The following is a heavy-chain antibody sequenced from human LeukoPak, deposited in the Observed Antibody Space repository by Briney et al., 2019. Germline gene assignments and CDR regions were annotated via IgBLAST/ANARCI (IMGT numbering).Heavy chain of an antibody. J-gene: IGHJ3*02. CDR2: IYYSGST. Sequence: SETLSLTCTVSGGSISSYYWSWIRQPPGKGLEWIGYIYYSGSTNYNPSLKSRVTISVDTSKNQFSLRLSSVTAADTAVYYCARMIVVVIGGAFDIWGQGTMVTVSS. D-gene: IGHD3-22*01. CDR3: ARMIVVVIGGAFDI. CDR1: GGSISSYY. V-gene: IGHV4-59*01.